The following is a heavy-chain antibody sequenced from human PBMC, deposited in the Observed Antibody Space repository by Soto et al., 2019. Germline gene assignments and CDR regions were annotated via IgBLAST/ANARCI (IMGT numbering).Heavy chain of an antibody. D-gene: IGHD3-3*01. CDR3: ARVKKPIYYDFWSGSDY. Sequence: GGSLRLSCAASGFTFDDYAMHWVRQAPGKGLEWVSGISWNSGSIGYADSVKGRFTISRDNAKNSLYLQMGSLRAEDMAVYYCARVKKPIYYDFWSGSDYWGQGTLVTVS. CDR1: GFTFDDYA. V-gene: IGHV3-9*03. J-gene: IGHJ4*02. CDR2: ISWNSGSI.